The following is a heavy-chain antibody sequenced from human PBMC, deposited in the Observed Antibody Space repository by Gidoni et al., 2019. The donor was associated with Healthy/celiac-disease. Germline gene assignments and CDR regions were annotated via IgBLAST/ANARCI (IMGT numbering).Heavy chain of an antibody. V-gene: IGHV3-23*01. CDR3: AKDVAQGDGYNYPFDY. CDR1: GFPFSSYA. CDR2: ISGSGCST. D-gene: IGHD5-12*01. J-gene: IGHJ4*02. Sequence: EVQLLESGGGLVQPGGSLRLSCAASGFPFSSYAMSWVRQTPGKGLEWVSAISGSGCSTYYADSVKGRFTISRDNSKNTLYLQMNSLRAEDTAVYYCAKDVAQGDGYNYPFDYWGQGTLVTVSS.